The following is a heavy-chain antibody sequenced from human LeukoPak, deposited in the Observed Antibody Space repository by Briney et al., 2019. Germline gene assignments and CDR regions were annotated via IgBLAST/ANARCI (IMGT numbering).Heavy chain of an antibody. D-gene: IGHD1-26*01. V-gene: IGHV3-9*01. J-gene: IGHJ3*02. CDR2: ISWNSGSI. CDR3: AKDTRAIVGSAHNAFDI. CDR1: GFTVSSNY. Sequence: GGSLRLSCAASGFTVSSNYMSWVRQAPGKGLEWVSGISWNSGSIGYADSVKGRFTISRDNAKNSLNLQMNSLRAEDTALYYCAKDTRAIVGSAHNAFDIWGQGTMVTVSS.